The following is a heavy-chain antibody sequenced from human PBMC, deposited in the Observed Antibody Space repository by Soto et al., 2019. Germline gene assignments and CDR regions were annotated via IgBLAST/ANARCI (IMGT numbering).Heavy chain of an antibody. J-gene: IGHJ4*02. V-gene: IGHV3-30*18. Sequence: GGSLRLSCAASGFAFSNSWMSWVRQAPGKGLEWVAVISYDGSNKHYADSVKGRFTISRDNSKNTLDLQMNSLRAEDTAVYYCAKDTYYYDRSGYYTYDYWGQGTQVTVSS. D-gene: IGHD3-22*01. CDR2: ISYDGSNK. CDR1: GFAFSNSW. CDR3: AKDTYYYDRSGYYTYDY.